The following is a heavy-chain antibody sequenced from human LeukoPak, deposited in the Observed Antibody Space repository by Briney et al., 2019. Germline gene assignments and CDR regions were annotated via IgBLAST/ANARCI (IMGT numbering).Heavy chain of an antibody. CDR1: GGSISSYY. J-gene: IGHJ3*02. CDR2: IYTSGST. CDR3: AREAAFDYYDSSGYYSTRAFDI. V-gene: IGHV4-4*07. D-gene: IGHD3-22*01. Sequence: PSETLSLTCTVSGGSISSYYWSWIRQPAGKGLEWIGRIYTSGSTNYNPSLKSRVTMSVDTSKNQFSLKLSSVTAADTAVYYCAREAAFDYYDSSGYYSTRAFDIWGQGTMVTVSS.